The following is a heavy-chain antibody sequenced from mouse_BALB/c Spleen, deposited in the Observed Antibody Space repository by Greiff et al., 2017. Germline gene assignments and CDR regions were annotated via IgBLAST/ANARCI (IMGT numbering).Heavy chain of an antibody. CDR2: ISSGSSTI. J-gene: IGHJ4*01. D-gene: IGHD1-1*01. CDR1: GFTFSSFG. CDR3: ARSLLTVVATDYAMDY. V-gene: IGHV5-17*02. Sequence: EVKLVESGGGLVQPGGSRKLSCAASGFTFSSFGMHWVRQAPEKGLEWVAYISSGSSTIYYADTVKGRFTISRDNPKNTLFLQMTSLRSEDMAMYYCARSLLTVVATDYAMDYWGQGTSVTVSS.